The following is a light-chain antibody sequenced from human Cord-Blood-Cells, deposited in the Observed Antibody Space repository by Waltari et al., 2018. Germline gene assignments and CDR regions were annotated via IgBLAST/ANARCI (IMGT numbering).Light chain of an antibody. CDR2: SNN. CDR3: AAWDDSLNGWV. V-gene: IGLV1-44*01. J-gene: IGLJ3*02. CDR1: SSNIVSNT. Sequence: QSVLTQPPSASGTPGQRVTIPCSGSSSNIVSNTVNWYQQLPGTAPKLLIYSNNQRPSGVPDRFSGSKSGTSASLAISGLQSEDEADYYCAAWDDSLNGWVFGGGTKLTVL.